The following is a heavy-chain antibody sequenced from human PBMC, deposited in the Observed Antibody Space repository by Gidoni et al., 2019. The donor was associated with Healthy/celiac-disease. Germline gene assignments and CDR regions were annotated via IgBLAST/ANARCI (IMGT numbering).Heavy chain of an antibody. D-gene: IGHD6-13*01. V-gene: IGHV4-59*01. CDR1: GGSISSYY. J-gene: IGHJ5*02. CDR3: ARTTSSSWYDQGRIWFDP. Sequence: QVQLQESVPGLVKPSETLSLTCTVSGGSISSYYWSWIRQPPGKGLEWIGYIYYSGSTNYNPSLKSRVTISVDTSKNQFSLKLSSVTAADTAVYYCARTTSSSWYDQGRIWFDPWGQGTLVTVSS. CDR2: IYYSGST.